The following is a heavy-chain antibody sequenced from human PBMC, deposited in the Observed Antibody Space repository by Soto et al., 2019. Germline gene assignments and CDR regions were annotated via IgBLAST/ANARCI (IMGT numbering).Heavy chain of an antibody. CDR1: GFTFSSYN. J-gene: IGHJ4*02. D-gene: IGHD4-17*01. CDR3: ARDLLGYGGGFDY. CDR2: ISYDGRNN. Sequence: QVQLVESGGGVVQPGRSLRLSCAASGFTFSSYNMHWVRQAPGKGLEWVADISYDGRNNYYADSAKGRFTISRDNSKNTLFLQMNSLRVEDTAVYYCARDLLGYGGGFDYWGQGTLVTVSS. V-gene: IGHV3-30-3*01.